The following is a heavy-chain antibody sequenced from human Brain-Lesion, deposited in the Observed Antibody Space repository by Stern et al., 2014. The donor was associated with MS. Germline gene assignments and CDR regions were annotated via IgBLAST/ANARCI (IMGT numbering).Heavy chain of an antibody. CDR1: GFTFSSYG. Sequence: LQLVESGGGVVQPGRSRRPTGTVSGFTFSSYGMHGVRQAPGRGLGGASVFSYDGSDTYYAESVKGRFTISRDNSKNTLYLEMRSLRPEDTAVYYCVKRGITEVRGVRLGDYWGPGTLVIVSS. CDR3: VKRGITEVRGVRLGDY. CDR2: FSYDGSDT. J-gene: IGHJ4*02. V-gene: IGHV3-30*18. D-gene: IGHD3-10*01.